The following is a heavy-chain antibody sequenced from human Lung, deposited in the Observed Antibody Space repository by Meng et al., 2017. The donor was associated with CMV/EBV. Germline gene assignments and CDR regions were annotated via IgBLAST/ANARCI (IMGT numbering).Heavy chain of an antibody. CDR3: ARVGAYCGGDCYHPR. V-gene: IGHV4-4*02. Sequence: LRESGPGLGKPSGTRSLTCAASGGSLSSRNWWSWVRQPPGKGLEWIGEIYHSGSTNYNPSLKSRVTISVDESKNQFSLRLSSVTAADTAVYYCARVGAYCGGDCYHPRWGQGTLVTVSS. D-gene: IGHD2-21*02. CDR2: IYHSGST. J-gene: IGHJ4*02. CDR1: GGSLSSRNW.